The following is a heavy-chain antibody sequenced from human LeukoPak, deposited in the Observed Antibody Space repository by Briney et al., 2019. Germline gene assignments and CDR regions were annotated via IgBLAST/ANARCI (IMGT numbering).Heavy chain of an antibody. D-gene: IGHD6-19*01. CDR1: GFTFSNHA. V-gene: IGHV3-23*01. Sequence: GGSLRLSCAASGFTFSNHAMSWVRQAPGKWLEWVSAISGSGGSTFYADSVKGRFTISRDNSKNTLFLQMNSLRAGDTAVYYCARDRGSSGFAVLGYWGQGTLVTVSS. CDR2: ISGSGGST. CDR3: ARDRGSSGFAVLGY. J-gene: IGHJ4*02.